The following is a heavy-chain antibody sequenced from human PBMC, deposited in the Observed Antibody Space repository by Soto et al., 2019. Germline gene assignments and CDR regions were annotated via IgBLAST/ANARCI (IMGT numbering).Heavy chain of an antibody. CDR3: ATSPRGEMATD. D-gene: IGHD5-12*01. J-gene: IGHJ4*02. Sequence: QVQLVQSGPEVKKPGASVKVSCKTSGYTFFNYAITLVRQAPGQGLERMGWINTHNGNTNYAENLQCRFTMTTDTSTSTAYMELRRLISADTAVYYCATSPRGEMATDWGQGSLVTGSS. V-gene: IGHV1-18*01. CDR1: GYTFFNYA. CDR2: INTHNGNT.